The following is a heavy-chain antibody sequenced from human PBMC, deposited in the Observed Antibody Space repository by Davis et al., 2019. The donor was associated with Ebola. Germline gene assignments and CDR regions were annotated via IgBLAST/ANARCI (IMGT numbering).Heavy chain of an antibody. Sequence: GESLKISCAASGFTFSSYSMNWVRQAPGKGLEWVSYISSSSSTIYYADSVKGRFTISRDNSKNTLYLQMNSLRAEDTAVYYCANVDTALDYWGQGTLVTVSS. V-gene: IGHV3-48*01. CDR2: ISSSSSTI. CDR3: ANVDTALDY. CDR1: GFTFSSYS. D-gene: IGHD5-18*01. J-gene: IGHJ4*02.